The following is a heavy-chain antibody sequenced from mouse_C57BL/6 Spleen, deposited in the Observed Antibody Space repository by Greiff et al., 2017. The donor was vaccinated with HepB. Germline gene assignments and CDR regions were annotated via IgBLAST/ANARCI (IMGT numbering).Heavy chain of an antibody. Sequence: VQLQQSGAELVKPGASVKLSCKASGYTFTSYWIQWVKQRPGQGLEWIGEIDPSDSYTNYNQQLKGKATFTVDTTSCTAYMQLSSLTSEDSAVYYCARSSTTMDYWGQGTSVTVSS. CDR3: ARSSTTMDY. CDR1: GYTFTSYW. V-gene: IGHV1-50*01. D-gene: IGHD1-1*01. J-gene: IGHJ4*01. CDR2: IDPSDSYT.